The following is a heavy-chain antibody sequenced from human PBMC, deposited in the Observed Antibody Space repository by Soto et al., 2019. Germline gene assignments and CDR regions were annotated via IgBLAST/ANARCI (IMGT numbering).Heavy chain of an antibody. Sequence: GESLNLSCKGSGYNFARYLLGWVCQMPGKGLEWMGLIYPGDSDTRYSPSFQGQVTISADKSISTAYLQWSSLKASDTAMYYCARRFSGYDSPHYYYYGMDVWGQGTTVTVSS. CDR2: IYPGDSDT. J-gene: IGHJ6*02. CDR1: GYNFARYL. V-gene: IGHV5-51*01. D-gene: IGHD5-12*01. CDR3: ARRFSGYDSPHYYYYGMDV.